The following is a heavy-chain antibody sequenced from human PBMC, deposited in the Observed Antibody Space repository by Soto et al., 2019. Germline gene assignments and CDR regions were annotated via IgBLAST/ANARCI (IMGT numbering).Heavy chain of an antibody. CDR3: AKDGYDSSGYYWYYFDY. V-gene: IGHV3-23*01. J-gene: IGHJ4*02. CDR2: FRESGGTT. D-gene: IGHD3-22*01. Sequence: GGSLRLSCAASGFTFTSTTMSWVRQAPGKGLEWVSTFRESGGTTHYADSVKGRFTVSRDTSKNMLYLQMNSLRAEDTAVYYCAKDGYDSSGYYWYYFDYWGQGTLVTVSS. CDR1: GFTFTSTT.